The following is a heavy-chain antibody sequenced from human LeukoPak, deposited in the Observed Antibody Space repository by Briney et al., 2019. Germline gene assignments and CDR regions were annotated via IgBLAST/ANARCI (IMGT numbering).Heavy chain of an antibody. CDR1: GGSISSGDYY. J-gene: IGHJ4*02. V-gene: IGHV4-30-4*01. Sequence: PSETLSLTCTVSGGSISSGDYYWSWIRQPPGKGLEWIGYIYYSGSTYYNPSLKSRVTISVDTSKNQFSLKLSSVTAADTAVYYCARMSGYSYGSFDYWGQGTLVTVSS. CDR2: IYYSGST. D-gene: IGHD5-18*01. CDR3: ARMSGYSYGSFDY.